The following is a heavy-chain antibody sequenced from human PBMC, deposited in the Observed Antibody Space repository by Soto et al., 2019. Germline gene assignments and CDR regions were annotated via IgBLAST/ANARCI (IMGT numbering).Heavy chain of an antibody. V-gene: IGHV3-11*01. CDR3: ASRPVLLWFGESRRAFDI. D-gene: IGHD3-10*01. Sequence: GSLRLSCAASGFTFSDYYMSWIRQAPGKGLEWVSYISSSGSTIYYADSVKGRFTISRDNAKNSLYLQMNSLRAEDTAVYYCASRPVLLWFGESRRAFDIWGQGTMVTISS. CDR2: ISSSGSTI. CDR1: GFTFSDYY. J-gene: IGHJ3*02.